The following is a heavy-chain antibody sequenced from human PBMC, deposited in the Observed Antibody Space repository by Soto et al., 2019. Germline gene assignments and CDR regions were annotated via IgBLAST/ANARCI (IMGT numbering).Heavy chain of an antibody. D-gene: IGHD1-1*01. CDR1: GGSISSGGYS. J-gene: IGHJ5*02. V-gene: IGHV4-30-2*01. Sequence: PSETLSLTCAVSGGSISSGGYSWSWIRQPPGKGLEWIGYIYHSGSTYYNPSLKSRVTISVDRSKNQFSLKLSSVTAADTAVYYCARAAGTKHHWFDPWGQGTLVTVS. CDR2: IYHSGST. CDR3: ARAAGTKHHWFDP.